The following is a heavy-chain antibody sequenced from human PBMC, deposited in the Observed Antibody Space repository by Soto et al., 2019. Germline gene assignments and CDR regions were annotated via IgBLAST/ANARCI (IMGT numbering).Heavy chain of an antibody. V-gene: IGHV4-39*01. CDR3: ARHVFYGDYVDYYYYMDV. D-gene: IGHD4-17*01. Sequence: QLQLQESGPGLVKPSETPSLTCTVSGGSISSSSYYWGWIRQPPGKGLEWIGSIYYSGSTYYNPSLKSRVTISVDTSKNQFSLKLSSVTAADTAVYYCARHVFYGDYVDYYYYMDVWGKGTTVTVSS. CDR1: GGSISSSSYY. J-gene: IGHJ6*03. CDR2: IYYSGST.